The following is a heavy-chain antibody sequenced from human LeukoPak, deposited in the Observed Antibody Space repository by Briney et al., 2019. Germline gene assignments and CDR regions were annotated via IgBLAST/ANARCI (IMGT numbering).Heavy chain of an antibody. D-gene: IGHD1-26*01. V-gene: IGHV3-23*01. CDR1: GFIFSSYS. J-gene: IGHJ4*02. Sequence: GGSLRLSCAASGFIFSSYSMSWVRQAPGKGLEWVSVITGSGGNTYYADSVRGRFTISRDNSKNTLYLQKNSLRADDTAIYYCAKYGPQDSGSSHFDYWGQGALVTVSS. CDR2: ITGSGGNT. CDR3: AKYGPQDSGSSHFDY.